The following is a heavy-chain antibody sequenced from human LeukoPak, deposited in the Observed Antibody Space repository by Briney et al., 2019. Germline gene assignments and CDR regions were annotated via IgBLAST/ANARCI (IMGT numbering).Heavy chain of an antibody. D-gene: IGHD1-26*01. Sequence: PGASLRLSCADSGFTFSSYAMSWVRQAPGKGLEWVSNISGSGGSTYYADSVKGRFTISRDNSKNTLYLQMNSLRAEDTAVYYCAKDQKGARGYYEVDYWGQGTLVTVSS. V-gene: IGHV3-23*01. CDR3: AKDQKGARGYYEVDY. J-gene: IGHJ4*02. CDR1: GFTFSSYA. CDR2: ISGSGGST.